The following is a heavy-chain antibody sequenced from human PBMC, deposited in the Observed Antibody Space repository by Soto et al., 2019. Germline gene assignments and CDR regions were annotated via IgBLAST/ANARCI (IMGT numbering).Heavy chain of an antibody. V-gene: IGHV1-69*13. CDR1: GGTFRSYA. CDR2: IIPIFGTA. CDR3: AIRGVRGVFLTKKNGTDV. D-gene: IGHD3-10*01. J-gene: IGHJ6*02. Sequence: SVKVSWKAAGGTFRSYAVSWVRQAPGQGLEWMGGIIPIFGTANYAQKFQGRVTITADESTSTAYMELSSLSSEDTAVYYCAIRGVRGVFLTKKNGTDVPCPGTTVALFS.